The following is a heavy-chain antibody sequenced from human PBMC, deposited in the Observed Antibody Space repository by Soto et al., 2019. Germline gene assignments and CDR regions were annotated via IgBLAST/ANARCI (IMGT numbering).Heavy chain of an antibody. Sequence: AETLSLTCTVSGDSMRNYFWTWIRQPPGKGLEWIVYIHYSGTTSFFPSYNPSLRSRVTISEDTSKNQFSLKLLSVTTADTAVYFCAAGAASSRNIVQYSIDXWGQGTTVTVS. D-gene: IGHD6-13*01. CDR1: GDSMRNYF. J-gene: IGHJ6*02. CDR3: AAGAASSRNIVQYSIDX. CDR2: IHYSGTT. V-gene: IGHV4-59*01.